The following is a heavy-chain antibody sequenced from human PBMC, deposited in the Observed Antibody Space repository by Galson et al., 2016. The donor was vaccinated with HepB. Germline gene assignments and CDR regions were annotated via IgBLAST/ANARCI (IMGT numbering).Heavy chain of an antibody. V-gene: IGHV1-69*13. J-gene: IGHJ1*01. CDR2: IIPAFDRT. Sequence: SVKVSCKASGNTFNSYTIGWVRQAPGQGLEWMGQIIPAFDRTDYAQKFLGRITIGVDYMELRSLTSEDPAMYFCAFPCQYFQYWGQGSLVIVSS. CDR1: GNTFNSYT. CDR3: AFPCQYFQY.